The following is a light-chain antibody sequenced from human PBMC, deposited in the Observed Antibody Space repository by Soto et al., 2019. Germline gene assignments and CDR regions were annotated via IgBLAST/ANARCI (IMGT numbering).Light chain of an antibody. CDR3: QQYYSPPRT. Sequence: AIRMTQSPSSFSASTGDRVTITCRASQGISSYLAWYQQKPGKAPKLLIYAASTLQSGVPSRFSGSGSGTDFTLTISCLQSEDFATYYCQQYYSPPRTFGQGTKVETK. J-gene: IGKJ1*01. V-gene: IGKV1-8*01. CDR2: AAS. CDR1: QGISSY.